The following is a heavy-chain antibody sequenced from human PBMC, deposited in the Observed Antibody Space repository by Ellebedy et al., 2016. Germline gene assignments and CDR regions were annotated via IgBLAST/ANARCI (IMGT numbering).Heavy chain of an antibody. CDR3: ARGTAVVTPSYFDY. D-gene: IGHD4-23*01. Sequence: SETLSLXXTVSGGSISSGTYYCSWIRQPAGKGLEWIGRIYASGSTNYNPALKSRVTMSVDTSKNQFSLKLSSVTAADTAVYYCARGTAVVTPSYFDYWGQGTLVTVSS. V-gene: IGHV4-61*02. CDR1: GGSISSGTYY. J-gene: IGHJ4*02. CDR2: IYASGST.